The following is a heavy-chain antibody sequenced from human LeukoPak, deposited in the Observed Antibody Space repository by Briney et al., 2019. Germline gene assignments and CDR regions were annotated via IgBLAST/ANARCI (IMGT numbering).Heavy chain of an antibody. CDR3: ARGSRLSYYYGSGSPNYYGMDV. V-gene: IGHV4-34*01. CDR2: INHSGST. CDR1: GGSFSGYY. Sequence: SETLSLTCAVYGGSFSGYYWSWIRQPPGKGLEWIGEINHSGSTNYNPSLKGRVTISVDTSKNQFSLKLSSVTAADTAVYYCARGSRLSYYYGSGSPNYYGMDVWGQGTTVTVSS. D-gene: IGHD3-10*01. J-gene: IGHJ6*02.